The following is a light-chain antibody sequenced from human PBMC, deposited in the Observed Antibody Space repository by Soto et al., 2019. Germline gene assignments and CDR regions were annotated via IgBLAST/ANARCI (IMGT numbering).Light chain of an antibody. Sequence: EIVLTQSPGTLSLSPGERATLSCRASQSVSSSYLAWYQQKPGQAPRLLIYGASSRATVIPDRFSGSGSGTDFTLTISRLEPEDLAVYYCQQYGSSPITFGQGTRLESK. CDR3: QQYGSSPIT. J-gene: IGKJ5*01. CDR2: GAS. V-gene: IGKV3-20*01. CDR1: QSVSSSY.